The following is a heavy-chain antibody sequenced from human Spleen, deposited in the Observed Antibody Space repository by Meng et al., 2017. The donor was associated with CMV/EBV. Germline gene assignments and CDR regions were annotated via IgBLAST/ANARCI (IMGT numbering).Heavy chain of an antibody. V-gene: IGHV1-69*05. Sequence: ASGVPFSRFAISWLRQAPGQGLAWMGVIIPIFGTANYAQKFQGRVTITTDESTSTAYMELSSLRSEDTAVYYCARLPGGARAPARDYWGQGTLVTVSS. D-gene: IGHD3-16*01. J-gene: IGHJ4*02. CDR1: GVPFSRFA. CDR3: ARLPGGARAPARDY. CDR2: IIPIFGTA.